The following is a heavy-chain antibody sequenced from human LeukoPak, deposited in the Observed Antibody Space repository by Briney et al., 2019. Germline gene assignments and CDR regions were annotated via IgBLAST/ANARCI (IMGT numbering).Heavy chain of an antibody. V-gene: IGHV1-69*05. D-gene: IGHD3-3*01. CDR1: GGTFSSYA. CDR3: ARGSLLGTDFWSGYYGPGDY. CDR2: IIPIFGTA. Sequence: SVKVSCKASGGTFSSYAISWVRQAPGQGLEWMGGIIPIFGTANYAQKFQGRVTITTDESTSTAYMELSSLRSEDTAVYYCARGSLLGTDFWSGYYGPGDYWGQGTLVTVSS. J-gene: IGHJ4*02.